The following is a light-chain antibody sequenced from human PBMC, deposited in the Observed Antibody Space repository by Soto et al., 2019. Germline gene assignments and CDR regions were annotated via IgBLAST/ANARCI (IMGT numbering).Light chain of an antibody. Sequence: DIQMTQSPSTLSASVGDRVTITCRASQSINNWLAWYQLKPGKAPKLLIYDASTLQSGVPSSFSGSGSGTEFTLTILSLQPDDFATYYCQQYNSYLWTFGQGTKVDIK. V-gene: IGKV1-5*01. J-gene: IGKJ1*01. CDR2: DAS. CDR3: QQYNSYLWT. CDR1: QSINNW.